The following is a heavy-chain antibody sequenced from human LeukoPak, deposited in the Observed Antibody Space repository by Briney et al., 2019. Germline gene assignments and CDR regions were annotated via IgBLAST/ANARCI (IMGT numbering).Heavy chain of an antibody. V-gene: IGHV4-59*01. Sequence: PSETLSLTCTVSGGSLTSYSWSWVRQPPGKSLELIGYIYYTGSTNYNPSLRSRVTISVHTPKNQFSLKLSSVTAADTAVYYCARMSFYGSGTYSPLDYWGQGTLVAVSS. CDR2: IYYTGST. CDR3: ARMSFYGSGTYSPLDY. CDR1: GGSLTSYS. J-gene: IGHJ4*02. D-gene: IGHD3-10*01.